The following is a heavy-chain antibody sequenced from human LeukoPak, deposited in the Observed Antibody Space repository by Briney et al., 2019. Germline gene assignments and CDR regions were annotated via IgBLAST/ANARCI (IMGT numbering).Heavy chain of an antibody. J-gene: IGHJ6*02. Sequence: SETLSLTCTVSGGSISAYYWSWIRQPPGKGLEWIGYISYSGSTTYNPSLKSRLTISLDTSKKFFSLNLSSVTAADTAVYFCARHGYGSGRGHGMDVWGQGTTVTVSS. CDR2: ISYSGST. CDR1: GGSISAYY. CDR3: ARHGYGSGRGHGMDV. D-gene: IGHD3-10*01. V-gene: IGHV4-59*08.